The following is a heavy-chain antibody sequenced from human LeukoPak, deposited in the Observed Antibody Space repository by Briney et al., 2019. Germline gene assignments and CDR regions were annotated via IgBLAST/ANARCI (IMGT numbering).Heavy chain of an antibody. V-gene: IGHV4-59*08. Sequence: SETLSLTCTVSGGSISSYYWSWIRQPPGQGLEWIGYIYYSGSTNYNPSLKSRVTISVDTSKNQFSLKLSSVTAADTAVYYCARRSSMVALDYWGQGTLVTVSS. CDR3: ARRSSMVALDY. CDR2: IYYSGST. CDR1: GGSISSYY. D-gene: IGHD2-15*01. J-gene: IGHJ4*02.